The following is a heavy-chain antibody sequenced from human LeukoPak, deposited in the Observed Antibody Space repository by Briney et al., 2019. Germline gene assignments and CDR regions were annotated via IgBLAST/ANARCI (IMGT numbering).Heavy chain of an antibody. CDR1: GFTFSSYS. CDR2: ISSSSSYI. J-gene: IGHJ4*02. D-gene: IGHD5-18*01. Sequence: GGSLRLSCAASGFTFSSYSMNWVRQAPGKGLEWVSSISSSSSYIYYADSVKGRFTISRDNAKNSLYLQMNSLRAEDTAVYNCARVGGYSYGDFDYWGQGTLVTVSS. V-gene: IGHV3-21*01. CDR3: ARVGGYSYGDFDY.